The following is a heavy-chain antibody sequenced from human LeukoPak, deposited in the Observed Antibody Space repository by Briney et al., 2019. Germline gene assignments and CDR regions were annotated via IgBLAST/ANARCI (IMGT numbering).Heavy chain of an antibody. D-gene: IGHD2-2*01. J-gene: IGHJ5*02. V-gene: IGHV3-30*03. Sequence: GGSLRLSCAASGFTFSSYGMHWVRQAPGKGLEWVAVISYDGSNKYYADSVKGRFTISRDNSKNTLYLQMNSLRAEDTAVYYCARDRDQLLFSGNWFDPWGQGTLVTVSS. CDR1: GFTFSSYG. CDR3: ARDRDQLLFSGNWFDP. CDR2: ISYDGSNK.